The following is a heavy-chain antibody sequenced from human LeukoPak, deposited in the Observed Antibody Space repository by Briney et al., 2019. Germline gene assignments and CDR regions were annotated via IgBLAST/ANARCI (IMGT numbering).Heavy chain of an antibody. Sequence: PSETLSLTCAVYGGSFSGYYWSWIRQPPGKGLEWIGYIYYSGSTNYNPSLKSRVTISVDTSKNQFSLKLSSVTAADTAVYYCARAGPYYYDSSGYGAFDIWGQGTMVTVSS. CDR1: GGSFSGYY. CDR3: ARAGPYYYDSSGYGAFDI. D-gene: IGHD3-22*01. J-gene: IGHJ3*02. CDR2: IYYSGST. V-gene: IGHV4-59*01.